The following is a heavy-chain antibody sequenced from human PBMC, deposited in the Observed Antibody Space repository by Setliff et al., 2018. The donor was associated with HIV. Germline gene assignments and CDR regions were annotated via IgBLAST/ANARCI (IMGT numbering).Heavy chain of an antibody. V-gene: IGHV4-38-2*01. CDR2: LYDTGRT. CDR1: GYSITNGNY. D-gene: IGHD3-22*01. J-gene: IGHJ4*02. CDR3: ARRPSPYYYYDSSGYSGGNVDY. Sequence: SETLSLTCLVFGYSITNGNYWAWIRQSPAKGLEWIGTLYDTGRTYYNPPLKSRVSIFVDTTKNEFSLKVNSVTAADTAVFYCARRPSPYYYYDSSGYSGGNVDYWGQGTLVTVSS.